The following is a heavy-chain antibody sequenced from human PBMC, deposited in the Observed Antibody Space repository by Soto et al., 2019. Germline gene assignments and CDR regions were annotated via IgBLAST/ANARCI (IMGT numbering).Heavy chain of an antibody. CDR2: IYYSGST. CDR3: ARTPYYYDSSGYYPEENYFDY. Sequence: QVQLQESGPGLVKPSQTLSLTCTVSGGSISSGGYYWSWIRQHPGKGLEWIGYIYYSGSTYYNPSPQRRVTISVDTYKNQVSLKLSSVTAADTAVYYCARTPYYYDSSGYYPEENYFDYWGQGTLVTVSS. CDR1: GGSISSGGYY. J-gene: IGHJ4*02. D-gene: IGHD3-22*01. V-gene: IGHV4-31*03.